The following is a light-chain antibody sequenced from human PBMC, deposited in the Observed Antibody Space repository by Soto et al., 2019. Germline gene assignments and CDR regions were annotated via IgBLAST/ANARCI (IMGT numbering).Light chain of an antibody. V-gene: IGLV2-8*01. CDR3: VSYAGSNNLI. Sequence: QSALTQPPSASGSPGQSVTISCTGTSSDVGGDDYVSWYQQHPGKAPKLMIYEVTKRPSGVPDRFSGSKSGNTASLTVSGLQAGDEAIYSCVSYAGSNNLIFGGGTKVTVL. J-gene: IGLJ2*01. CDR2: EVT. CDR1: SSDVGGDDY.